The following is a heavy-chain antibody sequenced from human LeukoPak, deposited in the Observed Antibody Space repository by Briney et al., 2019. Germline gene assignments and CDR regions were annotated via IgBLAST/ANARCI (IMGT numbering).Heavy chain of an antibody. V-gene: IGHV4-59*08. CDR1: GGSISGYH. CDR3: ARRLFDY. CDR2: IYYSGST. J-gene: IGHJ4*02. Sequence: SETLSLTCTVSGGSISGYHWSWIRQPPGKGLEWIGYIYYSGSTDYNPSLKSRLTISVDTSKNQFSLKLNSVTAADTAVYYCARRLFDYWGQGTLVTVSS.